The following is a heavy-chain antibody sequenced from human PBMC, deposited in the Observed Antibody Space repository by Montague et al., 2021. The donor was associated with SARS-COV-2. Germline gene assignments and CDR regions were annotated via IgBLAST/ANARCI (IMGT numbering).Heavy chain of an antibody. D-gene: IGHD3-3*01. Sequence: SAPLFLTCSVSGFSISSGYYWGWIRQTPGKGLEWIGSRYQNGATYYSPSLKRPVTILLDTSKNQFSLSLTSVTAADTAVYYCARSGVGIFDFSYFDSWGQGSLVIVSS. CDR2: RYQNGAT. J-gene: IGHJ4*02. V-gene: IGHV4-38-2*02. CDR3: ARSGVGIFDFSYFDS. CDR1: GFSISSGYY.